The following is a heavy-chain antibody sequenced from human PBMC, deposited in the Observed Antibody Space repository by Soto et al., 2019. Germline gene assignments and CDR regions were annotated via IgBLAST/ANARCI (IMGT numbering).Heavy chain of an antibody. CDR3: ARKAGVVVPAANGDYYYYYMDV. D-gene: IGHD2-2*01. J-gene: IGHJ6*03. CDR2: IYYSGST. CDR1: GGSISSYY. V-gene: IGHV4-59*08. Sequence: SETLSLTCTVSGGSISSYYWSWIRQPPGKGLEWIGYIYYSGSTNYNPSLKSRVTISVDTSKNQFSLKLSSVTAADTAVYYCARKAGVVVPAANGDYYYYYMDVWGKGTTVTVSS.